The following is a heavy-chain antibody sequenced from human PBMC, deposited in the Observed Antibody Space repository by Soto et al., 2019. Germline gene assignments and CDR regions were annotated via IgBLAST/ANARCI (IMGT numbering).Heavy chain of an antibody. CDR1: GFNFRDFV. CDR2: ISGSGATT. J-gene: IGHJ4*02. Sequence: EVQLLQSGGGLVQPGGSLRLSCEASGFNFRDFVLSWVRLAPGKGLEWVSTISGSGATTYYTDSVKGRHTISRDSSKNAVFLQMNSLRSEDTAVYYCARRGGFFDYWGQGALVTVSS. D-gene: IGHD3-16*01. CDR3: ARRGGFFDY. V-gene: IGHV3-23*01.